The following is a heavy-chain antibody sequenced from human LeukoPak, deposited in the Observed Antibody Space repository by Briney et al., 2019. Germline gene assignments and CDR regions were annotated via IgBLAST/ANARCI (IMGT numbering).Heavy chain of an antibody. Sequence: GGSLRLSCVASGFNFDEYAMNWVRQTPGKGLEWISCIYRDSSVKHYADSVRGRFTVSRDNAKNSVYLQMNSLRAEDTAVYFCARYGSGSNYRDPFDSWGQGTLVTVSS. D-gene: IGHD3-10*01. CDR3: ARYGSGSNYRDPFDS. J-gene: IGHJ4*02. CDR1: GFNFDEYA. V-gene: IGHV3-48*01. CDR2: IYRDSSVK.